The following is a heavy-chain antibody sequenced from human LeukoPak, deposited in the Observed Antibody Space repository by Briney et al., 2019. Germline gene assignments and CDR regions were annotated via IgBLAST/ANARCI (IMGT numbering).Heavy chain of an antibody. Sequence: PGGSLRLSCSASGFTFSSYAMHWVRQSPGKGLEWVSSISGSSSYIYYADSVKGRFTISRDNAKNSLYLQMNSLRAEDTAVYYCARGRLGRAAAFDYWGQGTLVTVSS. V-gene: IGHV3-21*01. D-gene: IGHD6-13*01. J-gene: IGHJ4*02. CDR3: ARGRLGRAAAFDY. CDR1: GFTFSSYA. CDR2: ISGSSSYI.